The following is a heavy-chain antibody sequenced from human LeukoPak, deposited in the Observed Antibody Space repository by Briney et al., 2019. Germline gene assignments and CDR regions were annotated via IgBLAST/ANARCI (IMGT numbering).Heavy chain of an antibody. Sequence: GGSLRLSCAASGFTFSNYWISWVRQTPGKGLEWVANIKEDGSDKYYVGSLKGRFTISRDNAKNSLYLQMNSLRAEDTAVYYCAKDRTRQAYWGQGTLVTVSS. D-gene: IGHD3-3*01. V-gene: IGHV3-7*03. CDR1: GFTFSNYW. J-gene: IGHJ4*02. CDR2: IKEDGSDK. CDR3: AKDRTRQAY.